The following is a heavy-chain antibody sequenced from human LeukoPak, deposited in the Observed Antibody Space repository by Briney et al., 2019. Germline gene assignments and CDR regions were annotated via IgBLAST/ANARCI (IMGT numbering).Heavy chain of an antibody. CDR2: IYHSGST. CDR1: GGSISSYY. V-gene: IGHV4-30-4*01. Sequence: SETLSLTCTVSGGSISSYYWSWIRQPPGKGLEWIGYIYHSGSTYYNSSLKGRVAISVDTSKNQFSLKLSSVTAADTAVYYCARVSAPPRGYYYYGMDVWGQGTTVTVS. J-gene: IGHJ6*02. D-gene: IGHD3-10*01. CDR3: ARVSAPPRGYYYYGMDV.